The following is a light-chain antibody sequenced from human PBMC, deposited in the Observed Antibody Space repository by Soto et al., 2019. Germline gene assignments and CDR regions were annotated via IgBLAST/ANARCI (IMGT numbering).Light chain of an antibody. Sequence: LTQPPSASGSPGQSVTISCIGTASDIGRYNYVSWYQHHPGKAPKLIIYEVTKRPSGVPDRLSGSKSGNTASLTVSGLQADDEADYYCNSYVGSNNYVFGTGTKVTVL. CDR2: EVT. J-gene: IGLJ1*01. CDR1: ASDIGRYNY. CDR3: NSYVGSNNYV. V-gene: IGLV2-8*01.